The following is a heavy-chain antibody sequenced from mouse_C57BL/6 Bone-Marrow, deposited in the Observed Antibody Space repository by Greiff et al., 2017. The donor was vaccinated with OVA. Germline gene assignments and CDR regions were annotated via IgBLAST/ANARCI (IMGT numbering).Heavy chain of an antibody. CDR3: TRGDYDWFAY. CDR1: GFTFSDAW. V-gene: IGHV6-6*01. J-gene: IGHJ3*01. CDR2: IRNKANNPET. D-gene: IGHD2-4*01. Sequence: EVQLQESGGGLVQPGGSMKLSCAASGFTFSDAWMDWVRQSPGKGLEWVAEIRNKANNPETYYAESVKGRFTISRDDSKSSVYLQMNSLRAEDTGIYYCTRGDYDWFAYWGQGTLVTVSA.